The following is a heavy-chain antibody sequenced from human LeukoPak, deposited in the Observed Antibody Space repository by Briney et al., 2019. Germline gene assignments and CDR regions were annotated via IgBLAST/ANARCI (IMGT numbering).Heavy chain of an antibody. D-gene: IGHD1-7*01. J-gene: IGHJ5*02. CDR2: MNPNSGNT. V-gene: IGHV1-8*03. CDR3: ARGTWNYGGNWFDP. Sequence: GASVKVSCKASGYTFTSYDINWVRQATGQGLEWMGWMNPNSGNTGYAQKFQGRATITRNTSISTAYMELSSLRSEDTAVYYCARGTWNYGGNWFDPWGQGTLVTVSS. CDR1: GYTFTSYD.